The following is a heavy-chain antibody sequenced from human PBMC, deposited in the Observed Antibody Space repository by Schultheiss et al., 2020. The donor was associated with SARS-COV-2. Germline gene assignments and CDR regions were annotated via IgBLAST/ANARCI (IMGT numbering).Heavy chain of an antibody. D-gene: IGHD6-19*01. J-gene: IGHJ4*02. V-gene: IGHV3-11*06. Sequence: GESLKISCAASGFTFSDYYMSWIRQAPGKGLEWVSYISSSSSYTNYADSVKGRFTISRDNAKNSLYLQMNSLRAEDTAVYYCARGGLWLVQGNYWGQGTLVTVSS. CDR2: ISSSSSYT. CDR3: ARGGLWLVQGNY. CDR1: GFTFSDYY.